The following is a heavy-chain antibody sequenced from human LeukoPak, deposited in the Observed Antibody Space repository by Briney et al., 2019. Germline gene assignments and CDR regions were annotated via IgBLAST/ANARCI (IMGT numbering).Heavy chain of an antibody. CDR3: AKVWSGWYVNFDY. J-gene: IGHJ4*02. Sequence: PGGSLRLSCAASGFTFSSYGMHWVRQAPGKGLEWVAFIRYDGSNKYYADSVKGRFTISRDNSKNTLYLQMNSLRAEDTAVYYCAKVWSGWYVNFDYWGQGTLVTVSS. CDR2: IRYDGSNK. V-gene: IGHV3-30*02. D-gene: IGHD6-19*01. CDR1: GFTFSSYG.